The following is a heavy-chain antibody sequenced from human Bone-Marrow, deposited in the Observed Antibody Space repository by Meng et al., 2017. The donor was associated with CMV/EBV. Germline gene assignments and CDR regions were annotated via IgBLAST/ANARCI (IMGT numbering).Heavy chain of an antibody. D-gene: IGHD6-19*01. J-gene: IGHJ4*02. CDR3: ARGGSSGSRNFDY. CDR1: RFTVSSNY. CDR2: IYSGGST. Sequence: CAASRFTVSSNYMSWVRQAPGKGLEWVSVIYSGGSTYYADSVKGRFTISRDNSKNTLYLQMNSLRAEDTAVYYCARGGSSGSRNFDYWGQGTLVTVSS. V-gene: IGHV3-66*01.